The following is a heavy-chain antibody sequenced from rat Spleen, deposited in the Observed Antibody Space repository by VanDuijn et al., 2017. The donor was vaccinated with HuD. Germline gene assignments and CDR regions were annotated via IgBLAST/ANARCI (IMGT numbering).Heavy chain of an antibody. Sequence: EVQLVETGGGLVQPGRPLKLSCVASGFTFNRYWMYWVRQAPGKGLEWVSSIDTDGSTYYPDSVKGRFTISRDNAKSTLYLQMDSLRSEDTATYYCARRYDFDFWGQGVVVTVSS. D-gene: IGHD2-1*01. CDR1: GFTFNRYW. CDR2: IDTDGST. CDR3: ARRYDFDF. V-gene: IGHV5-58*01. J-gene: IGHJ2*01.